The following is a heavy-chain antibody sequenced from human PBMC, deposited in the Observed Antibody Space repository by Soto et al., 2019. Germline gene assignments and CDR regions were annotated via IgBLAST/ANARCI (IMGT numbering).Heavy chain of an antibody. V-gene: IGHV4-4*02. CDR2: IHHSGST. J-gene: IGHJ6*02. Sequence: SETLSLTCAVSGGSISGGEWWSWVRQPPGKGLEWIGEIHHSGSTGYNPSLKSRVTISVDKSKNQFSLKLSSVTAADTAVYYCARLNGYCISTNCHGYYGMDVWGQGTTVTSP. D-gene: IGHD2-2*03. CDR1: GGSISGGEW. CDR3: ARLNGYCISTNCHGYYGMDV.